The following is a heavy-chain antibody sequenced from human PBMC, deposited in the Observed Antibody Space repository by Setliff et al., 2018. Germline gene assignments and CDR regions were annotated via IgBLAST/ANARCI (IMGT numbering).Heavy chain of an antibody. CDR3: ARGPAKSAGQWGSHFFDY. V-gene: IGHV3-23*01. J-gene: IGHJ4*02. D-gene: IGHD2-2*01. Sequence: GGSLRLSCAASGFTFWSYAMSWVRQAPGKGLEWISAITHSGWDTYHADSVKGRFTISRANSQNTLFLQMNSLRVEDTAVYYCARGPAKSAGQWGSHFFDYWGQGTLVTVSS. CDR1: GFTFWSYA. CDR2: ITHSGWDT.